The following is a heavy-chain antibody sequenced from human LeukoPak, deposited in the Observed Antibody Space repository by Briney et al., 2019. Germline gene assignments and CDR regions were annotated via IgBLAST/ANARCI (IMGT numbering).Heavy chain of an antibody. Sequence: GSLRLSCAVSGFTFSSCSMNWVRQAPGKGLEWVSYISSSSSTVYYADSVKGRFTISRDNAKNSLYLQMNSLRDEDSAVYYCARDPHIAAAGTIFDYWGQGTLVTVSS. D-gene: IGHD6-13*01. CDR3: ARDPHIAAAGTIFDY. CDR2: ISSSSSTV. CDR1: GFTFSSCS. V-gene: IGHV3-48*02. J-gene: IGHJ4*02.